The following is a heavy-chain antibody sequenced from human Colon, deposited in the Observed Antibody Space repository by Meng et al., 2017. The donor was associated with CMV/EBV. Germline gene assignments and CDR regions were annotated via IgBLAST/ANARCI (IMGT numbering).Heavy chain of an antibody. CDR3: AVSSGGGMTLGRFYFDY. V-gene: IGHV1-2*06. J-gene: IGHJ4*02. D-gene: IGHD2-8*02. CDR2: INPKSGDT. CDR1: YTFTEYI. Sequence: YTFTEYIIHWVRQAPGQGREWMGRINPKSGDTRYAHNFQGRATLTRDTSITTAYMELTGLTSNDTAIYYCAVSSGGGMTLGRFYFDYWGQGTLVTVSS.